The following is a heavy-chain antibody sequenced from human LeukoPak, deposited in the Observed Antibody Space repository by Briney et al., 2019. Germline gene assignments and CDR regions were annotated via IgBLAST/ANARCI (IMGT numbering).Heavy chain of an antibody. CDR2: MNPYSGNT. CDR3: ARGPTGFDY. Sequence: ASVKVSCKVSGYTFTNYDINWVRQATGQGLEWMAWMNPYSGNTDYAQKLQGRVTMTTDTSTSTAYMELRSLRSDDTAVYYCARGPTGFDYWGQGTLVTVSS. J-gene: IGHJ4*02. CDR1: GYTFTNYD. V-gene: IGHV1-18*01.